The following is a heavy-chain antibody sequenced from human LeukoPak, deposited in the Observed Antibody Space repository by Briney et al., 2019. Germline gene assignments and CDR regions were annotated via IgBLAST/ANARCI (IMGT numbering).Heavy chain of an antibody. J-gene: IGHJ4*02. D-gene: IGHD6-13*01. CDR1: GYTFTGYY. V-gene: IGHV1-2*02. CDR2: INPNSGGT. CDR3: ARAGIAAAGKPGGY. Sequence: ASVKVSCKASGYTFTGYYMHCVRQAPGQGLEGMGWINPNSGGTNYAQKFQGRVTMTRDTSISTAYMELSRLRSDDTAVYYCARAGIAAAGKPGGYWGQGTLVTVSS.